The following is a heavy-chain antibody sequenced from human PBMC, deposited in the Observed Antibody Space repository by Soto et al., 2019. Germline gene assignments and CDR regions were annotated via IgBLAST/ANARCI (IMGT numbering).Heavy chain of an antibody. CDR2: INPTADST. CDR3: ARGWRTYGNY. D-gene: IGHD3-10*01. V-gene: IGHV1-46*01. Sequence: QVQLVQSGAEVKKPGASVKISCKASGYSFTSYYMHWVRQAPGQGLEWVGLINPTADSTSYAQKFQGRGILTWDTSTSTVYMEVSSLRSEDTAMYYCARGWRTYGNYWGQGTLVTVSS. J-gene: IGHJ4*02. CDR1: GYSFTSYY.